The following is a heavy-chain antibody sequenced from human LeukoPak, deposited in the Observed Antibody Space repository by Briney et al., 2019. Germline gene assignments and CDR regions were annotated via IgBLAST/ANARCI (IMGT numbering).Heavy chain of an antibody. CDR1: GYTFTGYY. CDR3: ARESNHYDILTGYSYYMDV. J-gene: IGHJ6*03. Sequence: ASVKVSCKASGYTFTGYYMHWVRQAPGQGLEWMGWINPNSGGTNYAQKFQGRVTMTRDTSISTAYMELSRLRSDDTAVYYCARESNHYDILTGYSYYMDVWGKGTTVTVSS. D-gene: IGHD3-9*01. CDR2: INPNSGGT. V-gene: IGHV1-2*02.